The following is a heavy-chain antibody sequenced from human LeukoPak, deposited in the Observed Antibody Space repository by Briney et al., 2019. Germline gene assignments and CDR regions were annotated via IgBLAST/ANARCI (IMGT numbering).Heavy chain of an antibody. CDR3: ARENYYDSSGYYHAAFDY. Sequence: ASVKVSCKASGGTFSSYAISWVRQAPGQGLEWMGRIIPILGIANYAQKFQGRVTITADKSTSTAYMELSSLRSEDTAVYYCARENYYDSSGYYHAAFDYWGQGILVTVSS. D-gene: IGHD3-22*01. CDR2: IIPILGIA. V-gene: IGHV1-69*04. CDR1: GGTFSSYA. J-gene: IGHJ4*02.